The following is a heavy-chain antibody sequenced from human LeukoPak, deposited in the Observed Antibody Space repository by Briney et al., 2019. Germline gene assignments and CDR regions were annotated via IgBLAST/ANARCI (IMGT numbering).Heavy chain of an antibody. J-gene: IGHJ4*02. CDR2: IWYDESQK. CDR1: GFTFSTYG. D-gene: IGHD1-26*01. Sequence: PGGSLRLSCAASGFTFSTYGMHWVRQAPGKGLEWGAVIWYDESQKYYGDSVKGRFTISRDNSKSTLYLQMNSLRAEDTAVYYCARRGDSGSCFDYWGQGTLVTVSS. CDR3: ARRGDSGSCFDY. V-gene: IGHV3-33*01.